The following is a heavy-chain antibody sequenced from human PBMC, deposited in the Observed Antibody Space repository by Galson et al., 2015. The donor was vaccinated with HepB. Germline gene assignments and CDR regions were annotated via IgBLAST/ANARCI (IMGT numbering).Heavy chain of an antibody. CDR3: VKDRQLVRYYYYGMDV. Sequence: LRLSCAASGFTFSSYAMHWVRQAPGKGLEYVSAISSNGGSTYYADSVKGRFTISRDNSKNTLYLQMSSLRAEDTAVYYCVKDRQLVRYYYYGMDVWGQGTTVTVSS. V-gene: IGHV3-64D*06. CDR2: ISSNGGST. CDR1: GFTFSSYA. J-gene: IGHJ6*02. D-gene: IGHD6-6*01.